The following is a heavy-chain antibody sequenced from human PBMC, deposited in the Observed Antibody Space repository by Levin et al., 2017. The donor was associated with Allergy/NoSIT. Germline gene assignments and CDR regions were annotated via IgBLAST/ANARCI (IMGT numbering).Heavy chain of an antibody. J-gene: IGHJ3*02. CDR3: ARAAVGPDRYCSGGSCYRGTKRLGVVFDI. V-gene: IGHV4-4*02. CDR2: IYHSGST. Sequence: GSLRLSCAVSGGSISSSNWWSWVRQPPGKGLEWIGEIYHSGSTNYNPSLKSRVTISVDKSKNQFSLKLSSVTAADTAVYYCARAAVGPDRYCSGGSCYRGTKRLGVVFDIWGQGTMVTVSS. D-gene: IGHD2-15*01. CDR1: GGSISSSNW.